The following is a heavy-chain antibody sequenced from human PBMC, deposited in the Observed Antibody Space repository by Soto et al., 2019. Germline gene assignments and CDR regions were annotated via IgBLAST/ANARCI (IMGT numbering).Heavy chain of an antibody. J-gene: IGHJ6*02. D-gene: IGHD3-10*01. CDR2: IIPIFGTA. V-gene: IGHV1-69*01. CDR3: TCVGELSAKSVYYGMDV. Sequence: QVQLVQSGAEVKKPGSSVKVSCKASGGTFSSYAISWVRQAPGQGLEWMGGIIPIFGTANYAQKFQGRVTITADESTSTAYMELSSLRSEDTAVYYCTCVGELSAKSVYYGMDVWGQGTTVTVSS. CDR1: GGTFSSYA.